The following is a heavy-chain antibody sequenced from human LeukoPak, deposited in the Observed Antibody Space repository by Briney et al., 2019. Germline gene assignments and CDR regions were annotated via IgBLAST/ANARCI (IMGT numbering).Heavy chain of an antibody. Sequence: PGGSLRLSCAASGFTFSTYSINWVRQAPGKGLEWVSYISSSSSTIYYADSVKGRFTISRDNAKNSLYLQMNSLRAEDTAVYYCATPTPSAYYYGSGKYYYYMDVWGKGTTVTVSS. V-gene: IGHV3-48*01. CDR1: GFTFSTYS. D-gene: IGHD3-10*01. CDR2: ISSSSSTI. J-gene: IGHJ6*03. CDR3: ATPTPSAYYYGSGKYYYYMDV.